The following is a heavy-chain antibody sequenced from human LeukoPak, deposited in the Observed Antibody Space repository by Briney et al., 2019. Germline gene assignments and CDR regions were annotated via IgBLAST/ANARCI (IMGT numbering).Heavy chain of an antibody. Sequence: EASVKVSCKASGYTFTSYGISWVRQAPGQGLEWMGWISAYNGNTNYAQKLQGRVTMTTDTSTSTAYMELRSLRSDDTAVYYCARDRAYSSSPEDYYGMGVWGQGTTVTVSS. CDR3: ARDRAYSSSPEDYYGMGV. CDR1: GYTFTSYG. CDR2: ISAYNGNT. J-gene: IGHJ6*02. V-gene: IGHV1-18*01. D-gene: IGHD6-6*01.